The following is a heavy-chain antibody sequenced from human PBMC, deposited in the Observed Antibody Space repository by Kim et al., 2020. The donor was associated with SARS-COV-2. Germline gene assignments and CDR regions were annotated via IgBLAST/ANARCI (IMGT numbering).Heavy chain of an antibody. CDR2: NP. CDR3: AREAVAGSFDH. D-gene: IGHD6-19*01. Sequence: NPRYSQTYHARVSITRATSATTAYLELSGLRSEDTAVYYCAREAVAGSFDHWGQGTLVTVSS. J-gene: IGHJ4*02. V-gene: IGHV1-3*01.